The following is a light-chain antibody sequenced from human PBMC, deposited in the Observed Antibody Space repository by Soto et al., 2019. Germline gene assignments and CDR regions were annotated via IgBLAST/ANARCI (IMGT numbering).Light chain of an antibody. CDR1: QSVSSSY. CDR3: QQYGRSIT. CDR2: GAS. Sequence: IVLTHSPGTLTLSPGERATLSCRASQSVSSSYLAWYQQKPGQAPRLLIYGASSRATGIPDRFSGSGSGTDFTLTISRLEPEDFAVYYCQQYGRSITFGQGTRLEIK. V-gene: IGKV3-20*01. J-gene: IGKJ5*01.